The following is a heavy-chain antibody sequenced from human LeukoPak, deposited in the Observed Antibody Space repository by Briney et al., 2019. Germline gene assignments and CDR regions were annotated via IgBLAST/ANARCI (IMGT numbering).Heavy chain of an antibody. Sequence: GGALRLSCTASGFAFSGHCMHWARQLPGKGLVWVSRISPTGSTTSYADSVKGRFTVSRDNAKNTLYLQVNNLRAEDTAVYYCARGPNSNWSGLDFWGQGTLVTVSS. CDR1: GFAFSGHC. D-gene: IGHD6-6*01. CDR3: ARGPNSNWSGLDF. J-gene: IGHJ4*02. CDR2: ISPTGSTT. V-gene: IGHV3-74*01.